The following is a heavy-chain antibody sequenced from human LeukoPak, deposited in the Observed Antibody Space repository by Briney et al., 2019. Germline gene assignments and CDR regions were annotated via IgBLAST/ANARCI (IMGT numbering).Heavy chain of an antibody. D-gene: IGHD4-23*01. Sequence: SKTLSLTCAVYGGSFSGYYWSWIRQPPGKGLEWIWEINHSGSTNYNPSLKSRVTISVDTSKNQFSLKLSSVTAADTDVYYCASRRWGFDYWGQRTLVTVSS. CDR2: INHSGST. J-gene: IGHJ4*02. CDR3: ASRRWGFDY. V-gene: IGHV4-34*01. CDR1: GGSFSGYY.